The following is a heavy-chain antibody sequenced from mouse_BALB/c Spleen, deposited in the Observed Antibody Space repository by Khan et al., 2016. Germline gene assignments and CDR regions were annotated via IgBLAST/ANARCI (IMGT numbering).Heavy chain of an antibody. CDR3: AREGWLLGFFDY. CDR2: VNPSNDYT. J-gene: IGHJ2*01. Sequence: QVQLKQSGAELARPGASVKMSCKASGYTFTSYTMFWVKQRPGQGLEWLGYVNPSNDYTDYNQKFKDKATLTADKSSSTAYMQLNSLTSEDSADYYCAREGWLLGFFDYWGQGTTLTVSS. CDR1: GYTFTSYT. V-gene: IGHV1-4*01. D-gene: IGHD2-3*01.